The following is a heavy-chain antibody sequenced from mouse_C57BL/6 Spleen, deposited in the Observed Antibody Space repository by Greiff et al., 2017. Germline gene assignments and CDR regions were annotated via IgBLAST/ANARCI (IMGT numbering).Heavy chain of an antibody. CDR3: ALDSSDYYAMDY. CDR2: IYPGDGDP. J-gene: IGHJ4*01. V-gene: IGHV1-82*01. Sequence: QVQLQQSGPELVKPGASVKISCKASGYAFSSSWMNWVKQRPGKGLEWIGRIYPGDGDPNYNGKFKGKATLTAYKSSSTAYMQLSSLTSEDSAVYFCALDSSDYYAMDYWGQGTSVTVSS. CDR1: GYAFSSSW. D-gene: IGHD3-2*02.